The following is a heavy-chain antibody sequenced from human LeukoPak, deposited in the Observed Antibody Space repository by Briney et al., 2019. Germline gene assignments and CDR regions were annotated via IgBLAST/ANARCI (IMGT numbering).Heavy chain of an antibody. V-gene: IGHV4-34*01. Sequence: PSETLSLTCAVYGVSFSGYYWSWIRQPPGKGLEWIGEINHSGSTNYNPSLKSRVTISVDTSKNQFSLKLSSVTAADTAVYYCARGHTDSSGYYVDYWGQGTLVTVSS. CDR1: GVSFSGYY. D-gene: IGHD3-22*01. CDR2: INHSGST. CDR3: ARGHTDSSGYYVDY. J-gene: IGHJ4*02.